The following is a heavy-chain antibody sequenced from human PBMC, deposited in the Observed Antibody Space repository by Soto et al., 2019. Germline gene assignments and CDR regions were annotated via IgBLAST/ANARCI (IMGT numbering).Heavy chain of an antibody. Sequence: QVKLVQSGAEVKKPGSSVKVSCKSSGYTFTIYTVTWVRQAPGQGLEWMGRIIPIFTQTNYAQKFQDRVTITADKSTSTVYMELSGLRYEDTAVYYCARGGVGAAGGMDVWGQGTTVTVSS. CDR1: GYTFTIYT. J-gene: IGHJ6*02. D-gene: IGHD1-26*01. V-gene: IGHV1-69*08. CDR3: ARGGVGAAGGMDV. CDR2: IIPIFTQT.